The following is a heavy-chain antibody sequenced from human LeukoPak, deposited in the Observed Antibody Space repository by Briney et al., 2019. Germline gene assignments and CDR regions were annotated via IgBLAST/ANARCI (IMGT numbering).Heavy chain of an antibody. D-gene: IGHD3-9*01. V-gene: IGHV1-2*02. CDR3: ARDRSYYDILTGYLTLAIFDY. CDR1: GYTFTGYY. CDR2: INPNSGGT. J-gene: IGHJ4*02. Sequence: GASVKVSCKASGYTFTGYYMHWVRQAPGQGLEWMGWINPNSGGTNYAQKFQGRVTTTRDTSISTAYMELSRLRSDDTAVYYCARDRSYYDILTGYLTLAIFDYWGQGTLVTVSS.